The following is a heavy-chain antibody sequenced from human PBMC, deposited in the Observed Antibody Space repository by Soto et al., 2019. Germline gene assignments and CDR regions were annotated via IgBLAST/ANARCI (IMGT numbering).Heavy chain of an antibody. CDR1: GGSISSSSYY. J-gene: IGHJ6*02. D-gene: IGHD5-12*01. CDR3: ARDPNIVATITAIYYYYGMDV. CDR2: IKQDGREK. Sequence: PSETLSLTCTVSGGSISSSSYYWGWIRQPPGKGLEWVANIKQDGREKYYMDSVKGRFTISRDNAKNSLYLQMNSLRAEDTAVYYCARDPNIVATITAIYYYYGMDVWGQGTTVTVSS. V-gene: IGHV3-7*01.